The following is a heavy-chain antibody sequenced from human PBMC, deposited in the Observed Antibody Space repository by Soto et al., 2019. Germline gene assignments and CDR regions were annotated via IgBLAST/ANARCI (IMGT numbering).Heavy chain of an antibody. V-gene: IGHV4-30-2*01. J-gene: IGHJ4*02. CDR2: IYHSGSP. Sequence: TSETLSVTCAVSGGSISSGGYSWSWIRQPPGKGLEWIGYIYHSGSPYYNPSLKSRVTISVDRSKNQLSLKLSSVTAADTAVYYCARGPPHHYWGQGTLVTVSS. CDR1: GGSISSGGYS. CDR3: ARGPPHHY.